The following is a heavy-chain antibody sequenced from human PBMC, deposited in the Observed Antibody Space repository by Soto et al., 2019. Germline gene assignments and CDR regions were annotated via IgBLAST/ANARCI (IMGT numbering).Heavy chain of an antibody. J-gene: IGHJ4*02. Sequence: QVQLVQSGAEVKKPGSSLKVSCETSGDTSTIYTITWVRQAPGQGLQWMGRIVPTLRLTNYAQEFEARLTITADTSTITAHMELSSLTSEDTAVYYCATEKYGAERVGVYDWGQGTTVTVSS. D-gene: IGHD2-8*01. CDR3: ATEKYGAERVGVYD. CDR2: IVPTLRLT. V-gene: IGHV1-69*08. CDR1: GDTSTIYT.